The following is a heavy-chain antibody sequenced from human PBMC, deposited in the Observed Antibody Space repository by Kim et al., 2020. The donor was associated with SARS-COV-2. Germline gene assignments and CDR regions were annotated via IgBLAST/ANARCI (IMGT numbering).Heavy chain of an antibody. V-gene: IGHV3-33*01. Sequence: GGSLRLSCAASGFSFSSYGMHWVRQAPGKGLEWVAFISYDGSDKFYADSVKGRFTISRDNSNNTLSLQTNSLRAEDTAVFYCARGPVDPKDGWYFDVWG. CDR2: ISYDGSDK. CDR1: GFSFSSYG. CDR3: ARGPVDPKDGWYFDV. J-gene: IGHJ2*01. D-gene: IGHD5-12*01.